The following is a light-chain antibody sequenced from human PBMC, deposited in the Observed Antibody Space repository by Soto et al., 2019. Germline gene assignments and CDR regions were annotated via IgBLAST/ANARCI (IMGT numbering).Light chain of an antibody. Sequence: DIQMTQSPSSLSASVGDRVTITCRASQSISSYLNWYQQKPGKAPKLLIYAASSLQSGVPSRFSGSGSGTDFTLTISSLQPEDVATYYCQKYNSVWTFGQGTKVDIK. CDR3: QKYNSVWT. CDR2: AAS. V-gene: IGKV1-39*01. J-gene: IGKJ1*01. CDR1: QSISSY.